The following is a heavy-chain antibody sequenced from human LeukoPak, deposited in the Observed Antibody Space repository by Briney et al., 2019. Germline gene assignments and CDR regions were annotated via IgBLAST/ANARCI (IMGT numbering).Heavy chain of an antibody. V-gene: IGHV4-34*01. CDR1: GVSFSGYY. J-gene: IGHJ4*02. D-gene: IGHD2-2*02. Sequence: SETLSLTCAVYGVSFSGYYWSWIRQPPGKGLEWIGEINHSGSTNYNPSLKSRVTISVDTSKNQFSLKLSSVTAADTAVYYCAREPLYCSSTSCYRDYWGQGTLVTVSS. CDR2: INHSGST. CDR3: AREPLYCSSTSCYRDY.